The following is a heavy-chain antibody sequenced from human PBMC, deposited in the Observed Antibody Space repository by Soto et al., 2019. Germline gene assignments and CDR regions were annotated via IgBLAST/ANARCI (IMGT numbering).Heavy chain of an antibody. J-gene: IGHJ4*02. V-gene: IGHV3-23*01. CDR3: AQQLAGFGSGSDTDYFDY. CDR1: GFTFSSNA. Sequence: EVQLLESGGGLVQPGGSLRISCIGSGFTFSSNAMSWVRQAPGKGLEWVSAISGSGGTTYYADSVKGRFAVSRDNSNNTLYLQMSSRRAEDTAVYYCAQQLAGFGSGSDTDYFDYWGQGTLVTVSS. D-gene: IGHD3-10*01. CDR2: ISGSGGTT.